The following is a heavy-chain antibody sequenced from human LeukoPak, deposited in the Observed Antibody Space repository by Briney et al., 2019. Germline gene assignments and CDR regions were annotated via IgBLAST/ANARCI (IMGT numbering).Heavy chain of an antibody. J-gene: IGHJ6*04. CDR1: EFTFFTYW. CDR3: AELGITMIGGV. D-gene: IGHD3-10*02. CDR2: IKQDGSEK. V-gene: IGHV3-7*01. Sequence: GGSLRLSCAASEFTFFTYWMSWVRQAPGKGLEWVANIKQDGSEKYYVDSVKGRFTISRDNAKNSLYLQMNSLRAEDTAVYYCAELGITMIGGVWGKGTTVTISS.